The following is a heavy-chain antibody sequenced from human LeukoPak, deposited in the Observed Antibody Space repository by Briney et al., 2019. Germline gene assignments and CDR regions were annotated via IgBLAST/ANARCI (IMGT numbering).Heavy chain of an antibody. V-gene: IGHV3-7*01. Sequence: GGSLRLSCAVSGFSFNTYWMAWVRQAPGKGLEWVANIKQDGSEKYYVDSVKGRFTISRDNAKNSLYLHMDSLRAEDTAVYYCARGAYSSGWAYFDHWGQGTLVTVSS. J-gene: IGHJ4*02. CDR2: IKQDGSEK. CDR1: GFSFNTYW. CDR3: ARGAYSSGWAYFDH. D-gene: IGHD6-19*01.